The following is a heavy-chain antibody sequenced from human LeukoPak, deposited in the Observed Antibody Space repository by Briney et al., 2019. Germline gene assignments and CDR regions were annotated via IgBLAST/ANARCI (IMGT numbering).Heavy chain of an antibody. CDR3: AKDLMRDRWFGES. Sequence: GGSLGLSCAASGFTFSSYSMNWVRQAPGKGLEWVSSISSSSSYIYYADSVKGRFTISRDNAKNSLYLQMNSLRAEDTAVYYCAKDLMRDRWFGESWGQGTLVTVSS. D-gene: IGHD3-10*01. CDR1: GFTFSSYS. J-gene: IGHJ5*02. CDR2: ISSSSSYI. V-gene: IGHV3-21*01.